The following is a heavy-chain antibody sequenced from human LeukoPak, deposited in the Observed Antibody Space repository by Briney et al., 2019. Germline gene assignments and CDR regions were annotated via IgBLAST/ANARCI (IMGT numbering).Heavy chain of an antibody. Sequence: ASVKVSCKASGYTFTDYYMHWGRQAPGQGFGWMGGINPNDGETKYAQKFQGRVTMTRAPSISTAHMEVSRLRSDDTAVYYCARANFLYCSSSTCLFDYWGQGTLVTVSS. J-gene: IGHJ4*02. CDR1: GYTFTDYY. D-gene: IGHD2-2*01. CDR3: ARANFLYCSSSTCLFDY. CDR2: INPNDGET. V-gene: IGHV1-2*02.